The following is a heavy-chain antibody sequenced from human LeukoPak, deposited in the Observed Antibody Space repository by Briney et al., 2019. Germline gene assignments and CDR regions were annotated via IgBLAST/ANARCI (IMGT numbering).Heavy chain of an antibody. Sequence: PSETLSLTCAVYGGSFSGYYWSWIRQPPGKGLEWIGEINHSGSTNYNPSLKSRVTISVDTSKNQFSLKLSSVTAADTAVYYCARGYLAYYDSSGYVPYYFDCWGQGTLVTVSS. D-gene: IGHD3-22*01. CDR3: ARGYLAYYDSSGYVPYYFDC. CDR2: INHSGST. V-gene: IGHV4-34*01. J-gene: IGHJ4*02. CDR1: GGSFSGYY.